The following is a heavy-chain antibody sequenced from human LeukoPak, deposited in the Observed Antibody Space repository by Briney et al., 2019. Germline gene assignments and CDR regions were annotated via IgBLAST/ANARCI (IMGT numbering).Heavy chain of an antibody. CDR2: IYYSRST. Sequence: SETLSLTCTVSGGSISSYYWSWIRQPPGKGLEWIGYIYYSRSTNYNPSLKSRVTISVDTSKNQFSLKLSSVTAADTAVYYCARHDVVLLGVDPWGQGILVTVSS. CDR1: GGSISSYY. V-gene: IGHV4-59*08. D-gene: IGHD3-16*01. CDR3: ARHDVVLLGVDP. J-gene: IGHJ5*02.